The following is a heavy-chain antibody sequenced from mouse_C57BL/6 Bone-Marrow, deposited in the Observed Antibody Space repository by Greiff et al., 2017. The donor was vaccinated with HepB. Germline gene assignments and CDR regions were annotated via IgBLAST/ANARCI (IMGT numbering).Heavy chain of an antibody. V-gene: IGHV5-6*01. CDR1: GFTFSSYG. D-gene: IGHD4-1*02. J-gene: IGHJ2*01. CDR2: ISSGGSYT. CDR3: ARLNWDVRDY. Sequence: EVKLVESGGDLVKPGGSLKLSCAASGFTFSSYGMSWVRQTPDKRLEWVATISSGGSYTYYPDSVKGRFTISRDNAKNTLYLQMSSRKSEDTAMYYCARLNWDVRDYWGQGTTLTVSS.